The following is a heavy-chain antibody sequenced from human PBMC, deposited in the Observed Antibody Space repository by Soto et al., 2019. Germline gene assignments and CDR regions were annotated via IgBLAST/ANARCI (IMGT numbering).Heavy chain of an antibody. Sequence: QVQLQESGPGLVKPSQTLSLTCTVSCGSISSGGYYWSWIRQHPGKGLEWIGYIYYSGSTYYNPFLKSRATISVDTSKNQFSLKLSSVTAADTAVYYCARVRYCSGGSCYPRFDPWGQGTLVTVSS. V-gene: IGHV4-31*03. D-gene: IGHD2-15*01. J-gene: IGHJ5*02. CDR1: CGSISSGGYY. CDR3: ARVRYCSGGSCYPRFDP. CDR2: IYYSGST.